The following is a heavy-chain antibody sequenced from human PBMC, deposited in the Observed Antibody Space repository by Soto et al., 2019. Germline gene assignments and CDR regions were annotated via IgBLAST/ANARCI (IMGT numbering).Heavy chain of an antibody. CDR1: GFSLTTSGVG. Sequence: QINLNESGPTVVKPAEPLTLTCSFTGFSLTTSGVGVGWIRQSPGQAPEWLALIYWDDDKRYSASLKSRLTITKDTSKNHVVMTMASVDPANTATYYCAHRILRTVFGLVTTTAIYFDFWGQGTPVVVSS. CDR2: IYWDDDK. CDR3: AHRILRTVFGLVTTTAIYFDF. D-gene: IGHD3-3*01. J-gene: IGHJ4*02. V-gene: IGHV2-5*02.